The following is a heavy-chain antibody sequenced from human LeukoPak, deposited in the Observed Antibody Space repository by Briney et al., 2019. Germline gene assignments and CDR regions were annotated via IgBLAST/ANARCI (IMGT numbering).Heavy chain of an antibody. CDR2: IVGRGGGI. CDR3: VKDRKPDGLYNFHY. D-gene: IGHD5-24*01. CDR1: GFSFGTYA. V-gene: IGHV3-23*01. Sequence: GGSLRLSCVASGFSFGTYAMDWVRPAPGRGLGWVSVIVGRGGGIDYADSVKRQFTISRDNSRNTVYLQMNSLSAEDTAVYYCVKDRKPDGLYNFHYWGQGTLATVSS. J-gene: IGHJ4*02.